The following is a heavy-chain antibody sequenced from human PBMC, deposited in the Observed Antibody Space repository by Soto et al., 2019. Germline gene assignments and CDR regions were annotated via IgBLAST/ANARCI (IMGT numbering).Heavy chain of an antibody. CDR3: ARQRTVDRRFDY. Sequence: SETLTLTCSVAGGSISSSDYNWGWIRQPPGKGLEWIGSIYYSGSTYYTPSLKSRLSISVDTSKNHFSVKLSSVTAADTAVYYCARQRTVDRRFDYWGQGTLVTVSS. CDR2: IYYSGST. J-gene: IGHJ4*02. D-gene: IGHD5-12*01. V-gene: IGHV4-39*01. CDR1: GGSISSSDYN.